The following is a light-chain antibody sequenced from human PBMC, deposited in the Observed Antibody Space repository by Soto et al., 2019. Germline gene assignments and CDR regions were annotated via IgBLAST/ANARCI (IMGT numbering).Light chain of an antibody. CDR2: LGS. CDR1: QSLLHSNGYNY. V-gene: IGKV2-28*01. J-gene: IGKJ1*01. Sequence: DIVMTQSPLYLPVTPGEPASISCRSSQSLLHSNGYNYLDWYLQKPGQSPQLLIYLGSNRASGVPDRFSGSGSGTDFTLKISRVEAEDVGVYYCMQALQTPPWTFGQGTKVEIK. CDR3: MQALQTPPWT.